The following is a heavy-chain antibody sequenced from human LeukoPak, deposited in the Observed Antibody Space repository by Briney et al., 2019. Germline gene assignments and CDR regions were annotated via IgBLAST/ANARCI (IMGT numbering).Heavy chain of an antibody. J-gene: IGHJ4*02. Sequence: GGSLRLSCAASGFTFSSYAMSWVRQAPGKGLEWVSAISGSGDSAFYADSVKGRFTISRDNSKKTLYLQMNSLRAEDTAVYYCAKTRGYCSGGSCYSDYWGQGTLVTVSS. CDR2: ISGSGDSA. V-gene: IGHV3-23*01. CDR1: GFTFSSYA. CDR3: AKTRGYCSGGSCYSDY. D-gene: IGHD2-15*01.